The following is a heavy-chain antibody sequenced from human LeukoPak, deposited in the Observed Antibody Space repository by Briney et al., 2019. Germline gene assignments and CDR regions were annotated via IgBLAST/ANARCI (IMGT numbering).Heavy chain of an antibody. J-gene: IGHJ4*02. Sequence: ASVTVSCKASGYTFTSYGISWVRQAPGQGLEWMGWISAYNGNTNYAQKLQGRVTMTTDTSTSTAYMELRSLRSDDTAVYYCARDFKASRPTSPPGPYWGQGTLVTVSS. V-gene: IGHV1-18*01. D-gene: IGHD1/OR15-1a*01. CDR3: ARDFKASRPTSPPGPY. CDR1: GYTFTSYG. CDR2: ISAYNGNT.